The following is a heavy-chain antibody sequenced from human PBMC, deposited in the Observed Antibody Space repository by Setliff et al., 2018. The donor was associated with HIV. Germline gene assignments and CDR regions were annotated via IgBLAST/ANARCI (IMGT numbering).Heavy chain of an antibody. CDR3: AKSWSGSYFDY. J-gene: IGHJ4*02. CDR1: GFTFSSAW. Sequence: PGGSLRLSCAASGFTFSSAWMGWVRQAPGKGLEWVAVMSTGGDIKIYADSVKGRFTISRDNSKNTLYLQMNSLRAEDTAVYYCAKSWSGSYFDYWGQGTLVTVSS. CDR2: MSTGGDIK. V-gene: IGHV3-30*18. D-gene: IGHD2-15*01.